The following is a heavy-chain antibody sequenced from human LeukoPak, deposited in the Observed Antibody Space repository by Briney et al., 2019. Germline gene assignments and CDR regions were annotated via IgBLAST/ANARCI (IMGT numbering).Heavy chain of an antibody. J-gene: IGHJ6*02. V-gene: IGHV4-39*01. D-gene: IGHD3-10*01. Sequence: SETLSLTCTVSGGSISRSTDYWGWIRQSPGRGLEWLGFVHYTGRTKYHSSFESRVTLSADTSRNQISLHLSSVAAADTAVYYCARAFYFVSGSYGLDVWGQGTTVTVSS. CDR3: ARAFYFVSGSYGLDV. CDR1: GGSISRSTDY. CDR2: VHYTGRT.